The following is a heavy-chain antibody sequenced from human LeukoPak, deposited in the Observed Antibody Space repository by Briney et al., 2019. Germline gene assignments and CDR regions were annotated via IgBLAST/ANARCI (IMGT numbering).Heavy chain of an antibody. V-gene: IGHV4-59*01. J-gene: IGHJ4*02. CDR1: RGAISRYY. Sequence: PSETLSLTCTGTRGAISRYYWSWIRQPPGKGLEWIGYIYYSGSTNYNPSLKSRVTISVDTSKNQFSLKLSSVTAADTAVYYCASTRRGAAALDHSGQGTLVTVSS. CDR3: ASTRRGAAALDH. D-gene: IGHD2-2*01. CDR2: IYYSGST.